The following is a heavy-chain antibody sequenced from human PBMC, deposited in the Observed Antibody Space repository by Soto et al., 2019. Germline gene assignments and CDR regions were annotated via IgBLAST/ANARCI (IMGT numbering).Heavy chain of an antibody. D-gene: IGHD3-10*01. Sequence: EVQLVESGGGLVQPGGSLRLSCAASGFSFSSYSLTWVRQAPGKGLECVSYISSTSKNTIYYADSVKGRFTISRDNAQNSLYLQMNSLRDEDTAVYYCARGYASGIYYDWGQGTLVTGSS. CDR1: GFSFSSYS. J-gene: IGHJ4*02. CDR3: ARGYASGIYYD. V-gene: IGHV3-48*02. CDR2: ISSTSKNTI.